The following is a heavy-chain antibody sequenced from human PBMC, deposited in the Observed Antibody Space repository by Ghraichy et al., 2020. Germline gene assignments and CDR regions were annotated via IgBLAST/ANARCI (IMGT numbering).Heavy chain of an antibody. J-gene: IGHJ2*01. CDR1: GGSISSYY. CDR3: ARVIWYDSSGPYWYFDL. Sequence: SETLSLTCTVSGGSISSYYWSWIRQPAGKGLEWIGRIYTSGSTNYNPSLKSRVTMSVDTSKNQFSLKLSSVTAADTAVYYCARVIWYDSSGPYWYFDLWGRGILVTV. D-gene: IGHD3-22*01. V-gene: IGHV4-4*07. CDR2: IYTSGST.